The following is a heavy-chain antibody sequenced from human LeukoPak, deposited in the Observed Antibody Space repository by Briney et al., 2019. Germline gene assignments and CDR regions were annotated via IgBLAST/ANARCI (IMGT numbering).Heavy chain of an antibody. CDR3: ARGGRWFGELLFDAFDI. Sequence: GGSLRLSCVASGFTFSSYGMHWVRQAPGKGLEWVAVIWYDGSNDYYADSVKGRFTVSRDNSMDTLYLQMNSLRPEDTAVYYCARGGRWFGELLFDAFDIWGQGTVVTVSS. J-gene: IGHJ3*02. V-gene: IGHV3-33*01. D-gene: IGHD3-10*01. CDR1: GFTFSSYG. CDR2: IWYDGSND.